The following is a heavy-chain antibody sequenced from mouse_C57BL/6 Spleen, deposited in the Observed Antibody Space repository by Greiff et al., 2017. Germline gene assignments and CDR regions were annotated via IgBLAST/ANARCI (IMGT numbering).Heavy chain of an antibody. Sequence: EVKRVESGGGLVKPGGSLKLSCAASGFTFSSYAMSWVRQTPEKRLEWVATISDGGSYTYYPDNVKGRFTISRDNAKNNLYLQLSHLKSEDTAMYYCARAPVVAVYYFDYWGQGTTLTVSS. CDR3: ARAPVVAVYYFDY. D-gene: IGHD1-1*01. J-gene: IGHJ2*01. CDR2: ISDGGSYT. CDR1: GFTFSSYA. V-gene: IGHV5-4*03.